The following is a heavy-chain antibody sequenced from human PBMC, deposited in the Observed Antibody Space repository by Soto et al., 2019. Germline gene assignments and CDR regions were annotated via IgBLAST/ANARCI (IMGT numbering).Heavy chain of an antibody. Sequence: QVQLQQWGAGLLKPSETLSLTCAVYGGSFSGYYWSWIRQPPGKGLEWLGESNHVGSTNYNPSLKSRVTMSVDPSKNQFSLRLTSVTAADTAVYYCARVLIAGVTTDWGQGTLVIVSS. CDR1: GGSFSGYY. CDR3: ARVLIAGVTTD. CDR2: SNHVGST. J-gene: IGHJ4*02. D-gene: IGHD5-18*01. V-gene: IGHV4-34*01.